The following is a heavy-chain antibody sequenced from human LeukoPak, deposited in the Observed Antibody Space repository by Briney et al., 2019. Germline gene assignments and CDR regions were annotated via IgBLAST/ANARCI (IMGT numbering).Heavy chain of an antibody. Sequence: SGGSLRLSCAASGFTFSSYSMNWLRQAPGKGLEWVSSISSSSSYIYYADSVKGRFTISRDNAKNSLYLRMNILRAEETALYYCATGPNGDYFDQGAQETLVPVSS. CDR2: ISSSSSYI. CDR1: GFTFSSYS. D-gene: IGHD4-17*01. J-gene: IGHJ4*02. V-gene: IGHV3-21*03. CDR3: ATGPNGDYFDQ.